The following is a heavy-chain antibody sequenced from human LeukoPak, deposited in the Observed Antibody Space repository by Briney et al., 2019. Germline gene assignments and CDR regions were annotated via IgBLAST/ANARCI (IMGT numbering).Heavy chain of an antibody. J-gene: IGHJ4*02. CDR2: INHSGST. CDR1: GGSFSGYY. D-gene: IGHD1-26*01. Sequence: PSETLSLTCAVYGGSFSGYYWSWIRQPPGKGLEWIGEINHSGSTNYNPSLKSRVTISVDTSKNQFSLKLSSVTAADTAVYYCASIAGSYQKFADYWGQGTLVTVSS. V-gene: IGHV4-34*01. CDR3: ASIAGSYQKFADY.